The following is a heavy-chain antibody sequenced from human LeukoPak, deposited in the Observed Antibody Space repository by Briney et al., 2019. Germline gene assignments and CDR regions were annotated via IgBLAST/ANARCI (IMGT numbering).Heavy chain of an antibody. Sequence: GGPVRFSCAAPGFTFSSYGIHWFRQAPCQALDSVTVIWYDESNKFYADSVNGRFNISRDNSKNTLYLQMNSLRAEDTAVYYCARDRIIVVPDYYFDYWGQGTLVTVSS. CDR3: ARDRIIVVPDYYFDY. D-gene: IGHD3-22*01. J-gene: IGHJ4*02. CDR2: IWYDESNK. V-gene: IGHV3-33*01. CDR1: GFTFSSYG.